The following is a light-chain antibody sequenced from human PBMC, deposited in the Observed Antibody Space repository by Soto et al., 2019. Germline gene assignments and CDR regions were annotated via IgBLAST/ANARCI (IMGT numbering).Light chain of an antibody. CDR1: QSVSSN. CDR2: GAS. V-gene: IGKV3-15*01. Sequence: EIVMTQSPATLSVSPGEGATLSCRASQSVSSNLAWYQQKPGQPPRLLIYGASPRATGIPARFSGSGSGTEFSCTGSSVQSEEFDVYYCQHYNYCAPTYTFGQGTKLEIK. J-gene: IGKJ2*01. CDR3: QHYNYCAPTYT.